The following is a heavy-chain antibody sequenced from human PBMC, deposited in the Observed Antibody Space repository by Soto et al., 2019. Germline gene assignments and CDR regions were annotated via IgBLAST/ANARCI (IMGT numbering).Heavy chain of an antibody. V-gene: IGHV5-10-1*01. D-gene: IGHD2-21*01. CDR1: GYSFTNYW. CDR2: INPDDSNI. CDR3: ARQGGDGYHIDY. J-gene: IGHJ4*02. Sequence: PGESLKISCRASGYSFTNYWITWVRQVPGKGLEYLGRINPDDSNISYRPSFRGHVTISIDRSISTAYLQWSNLKASDSAMYFCARQGGDGYHIDYWGQGTLVTVPQ.